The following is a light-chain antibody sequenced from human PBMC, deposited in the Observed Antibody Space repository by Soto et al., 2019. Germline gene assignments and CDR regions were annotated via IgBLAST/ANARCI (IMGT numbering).Light chain of an antibody. Sequence: AIQMTQSPSSLSASVGDRVTITCRASQDIRTELGWYQQKPGKAPKLLIYGASTLQSGVPSRFSGSGSGTDFTLTISSLQPEDFATYYCLQDHNYPRTFDQGTKVDIK. V-gene: IGKV1-6*01. CDR1: QDIRTE. CDR2: GAS. J-gene: IGKJ1*01. CDR3: LQDHNYPRT.